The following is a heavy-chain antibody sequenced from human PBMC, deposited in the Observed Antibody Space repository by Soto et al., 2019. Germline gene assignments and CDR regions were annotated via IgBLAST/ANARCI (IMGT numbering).Heavy chain of an antibody. D-gene: IGHD2-2*02. CDR3: ARDPGGYCSSTSCYTLDY. CDR2: IWYDGSNK. Sequence: QRLSCAASGFTFSSYGMHWVRQAPGKGLEWVAVIWYDGSNKYYADSVKGRFTISRDNSKNTLYLQMNSLRAEDTAVYYCARDPGGYCSSTSCYTLDYWGQGTLVTVSS. CDR1: GFTFSSYG. V-gene: IGHV3-33*01. J-gene: IGHJ4*02.